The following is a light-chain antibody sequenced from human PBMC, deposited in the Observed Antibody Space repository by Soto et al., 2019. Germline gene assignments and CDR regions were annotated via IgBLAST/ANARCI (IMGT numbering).Light chain of an antibody. V-gene: IGLV4-69*01. J-gene: IGLJ2*01. CDR2: LNGDGSL. CDR1: SGHSSYA. CDR3: QTGRTGNVV. Sequence: QSVLTQSPSASASLGASVKLTCTLSSGHSSYATAWHQQQPEKGPRYLMKLNGDGSLSKGDGIPDRFSGSTSGAERYLTISSLQSEDEADYYCQTGRTGNVVLGGGTKLTVL.